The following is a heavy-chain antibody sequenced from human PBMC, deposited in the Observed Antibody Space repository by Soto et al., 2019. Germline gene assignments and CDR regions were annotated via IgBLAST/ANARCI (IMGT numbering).Heavy chain of an antibody. D-gene: IGHD1-20*01. V-gene: IGHV3-23*01. J-gene: IGHJ4*02. CDR3: ARTPRLTGAFFDY. CDR1: GFTFSNYA. Sequence: PGGSLRLSCAASGFTFSNYAMSWVRQAPGKGLEWVSTISASGGSTYYADSVKGRLTISRDTSKNTLYLQMNSLSAEDTAVYYCARTPRLTGAFFDYWGQGTLVTVSS. CDR2: ISASGGST.